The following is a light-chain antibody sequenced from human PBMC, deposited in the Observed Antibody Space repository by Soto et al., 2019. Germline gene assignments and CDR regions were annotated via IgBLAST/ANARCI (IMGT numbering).Light chain of an antibody. CDR2: RAS. V-gene: IGKV1-39*01. Sequence: DIQMTQSPSSLSASVGDRVTVTCRASRSIRWYLSWYQQKPGKAPKLLIYRASRLQSGVPSRFSGSGSGTDFTLTITTLQPEGFATYYCPQSYETPLTFGGGTKVEI. CDR3: PQSYETPLT. J-gene: IGKJ4*01. CDR1: RSIRWY.